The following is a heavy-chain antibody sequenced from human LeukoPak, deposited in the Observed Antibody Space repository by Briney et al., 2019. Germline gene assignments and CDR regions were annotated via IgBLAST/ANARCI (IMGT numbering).Heavy chain of an antibody. Sequence: SEPLSLTCSVSGVFISSRDYSWYWIRQLPGWGLARLGYIYHSGSTYKPFLQGRVTISLDTSKKECSLRLDSVTAAHTAVYFCAREGVAGPYCSGGRCYYYYYGLEVWGQGTTVTVSS. J-gene: IGHJ6*02. V-gene: IGHV4-31*03. CDR1: GVFISSRDYS. CDR3: AREGVAGPYCSGGRCYYYYYGLEV. CDR2: IYHSGST. D-gene: IGHD2-15*01.